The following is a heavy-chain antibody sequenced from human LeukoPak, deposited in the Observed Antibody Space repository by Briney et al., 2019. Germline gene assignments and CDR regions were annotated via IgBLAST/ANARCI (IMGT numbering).Heavy chain of an antibody. CDR2: ISGSGGST. CDR1: GFTFSSYG. D-gene: IGHD5-12*01. Sequence: GGSLRLSCAASGFTFSSYGMSWVRQAPGKGLEWVSAISGSGGSTYYADSVKGRFTISRDNSKNTLYLQMNSLRAEDTAVYYCAKDSDPIVATIYDYFDYWGQGTLVTVSS. CDR3: AKDSDPIVATIYDYFDY. J-gene: IGHJ4*02. V-gene: IGHV3-23*01.